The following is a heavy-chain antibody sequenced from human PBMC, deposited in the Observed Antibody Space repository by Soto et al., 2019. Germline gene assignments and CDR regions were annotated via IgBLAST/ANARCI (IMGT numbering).Heavy chain of an antibody. CDR3: ASSRIAAYYYYGMDV. CDR2: IDPSDSYT. V-gene: IGHV5-10-1*01. J-gene: IGHJ6*02. D-gene: IGHD6-13*01. CDR1: GYSFTSYW. Sequence: GESLKISCKGSGYSFTSYWISWVRQMPGKGLEWMGRIDPSDSYTNYSPSFQGHVTISADKSISTAYLQRSSLKASDTAMYYCASSRIAAYYYYGMDVWGQGTTVTVSS.